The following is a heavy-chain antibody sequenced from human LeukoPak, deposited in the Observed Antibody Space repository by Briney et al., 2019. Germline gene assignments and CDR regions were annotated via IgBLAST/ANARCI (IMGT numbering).Heavy chain of an antibody. CDR1: GGTFSSYA. V-gene: IGHV1-69*13. Sequence: SVKVSCKASGGTFSSYAISWVRQAPGQGLEWMGGIIPIFGTANYAQKFQGRVTITADESTSTAYMELSSLRSEDTAVYYCAMGRAYNYYDSSGYLRGTDYWGQGTLVTVSS. CDR2: IIPIFGTA. D-gene: IGHD3-22*01. CDR3: AMGRAYNYYDSSGYLRGTDY. J-gene: IGHJ4*02.